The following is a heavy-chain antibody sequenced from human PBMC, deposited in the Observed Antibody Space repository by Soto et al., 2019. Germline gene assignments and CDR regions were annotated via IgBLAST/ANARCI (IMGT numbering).Heavy chain of an antibody. CDR1: GYTFTSYG. V-gene: IGHV1-18*01. CDR3: ARDMGYCSGGSCFPPDAFDI. Sequence: GASVKVSCKASGYTFTSYGISWVRQAPGQGLEWMGWISAYNGNTNYAQKLQGRVTMTTDTSTSTACMELRSLRSDDTAVYYCARDMGYCSGGSCFPPDAFDIWGQGTMVTVSS. D-gene: IGHD2-15*01. J-gene: IGHJ3*02. CDR2: ISAYNGNT.